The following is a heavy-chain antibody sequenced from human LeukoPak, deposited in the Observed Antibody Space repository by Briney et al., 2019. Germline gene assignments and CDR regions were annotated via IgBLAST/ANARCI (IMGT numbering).Heavy chain of an antibody. CDR2: IRGSGGST. Sequence: GGSLRLSCAASGFTFSSYAMSWVRQAPGKGLEWVSAIRGSGGSTYYADSVKGRFTISRDNSKNTLYLQMNSLRAEDTAVYYCAKDPRGYSFFDYWGQGTLVTVSS. D-gene: IGHD5-18*01. V-gene: IGHV3-23*01. CDR1: GFTFSSYA. J-gene: IGHJ4*02. CDR3: AKDPRGYSFFDY.